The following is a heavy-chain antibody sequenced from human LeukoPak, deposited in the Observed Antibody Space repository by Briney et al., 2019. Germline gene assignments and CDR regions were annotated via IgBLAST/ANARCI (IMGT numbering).Heavy chain of an antibody. Sequence: SETLSLTCTVSGDSISSSSYYWGWVRQPPGKGLEGIADIYYSGSSYYSPSLKSRVTISLDTSKNQFSLKLRSVTAADTAVYFCARRRYYDSTGLLGWGQGTLVSVSS. CDR2: IYYSGSS. CDR1: GDSISSSSYY. CDR3: ARRRYYDSTGLLG. D-gene: IGHD3-22*01. J-gene: IGHJ1*01. V-gene: IGHV4-39*01.